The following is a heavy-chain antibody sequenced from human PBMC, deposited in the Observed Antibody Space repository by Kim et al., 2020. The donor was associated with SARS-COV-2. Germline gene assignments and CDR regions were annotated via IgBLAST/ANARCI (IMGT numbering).Heavy chain of an antibody. V-gene: IGHV4-59*01. Sequence: SETLSLTCTVSGGSISSYYWSWIRQPPGKGLEWIGYIYYSGSTNYNPSLKSRVTISVDTSKNQFSLKLSSVTAADTAVYYCARGNRAGSGSYYAVVTASGYYYGMDVWGQGTTVTVSS. CDR1: GGSISSYY. CDR3: ARGNRAGSGSYYAVVTASGYYYGMDV. D-gene: IGHD3-10*01. CDR2: IYYSGST. J-gene: IGHJ6*02.